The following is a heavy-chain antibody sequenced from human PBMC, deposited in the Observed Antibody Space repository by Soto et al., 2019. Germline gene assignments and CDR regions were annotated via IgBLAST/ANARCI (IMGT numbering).Heavy chain of an antibody. V-gene: IGHV3-23*01. CDR2: ISGSGGST. Sequence: GGSLRLSCAASGFTFSSYAMSWVRQAPGKGLEWVSAISGSGGSTYYADSVKGRFTISRDNSKNTLYLQMNSLRAEDTAVYYCATNDFWSGYYEGVKGMDVWGKGTTVTVSS. CDR1: GFTFSSYA. J-gene: IGHJ6*03. CDR3: ATNDFWSGYYEGVKGMDV. D-gene: IGHD3-3*01.